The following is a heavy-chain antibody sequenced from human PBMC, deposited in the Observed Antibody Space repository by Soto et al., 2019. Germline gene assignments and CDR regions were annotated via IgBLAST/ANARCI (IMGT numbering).Heavy chain of an antibody. CDR2: INPSGGST. CDR3: ARDALTMIVVYYFDY. J-gene: IGHJ4*02. V-gene: IGHV1-46*03. D-gene: IGHD3-22*01. Sequence: ASVKVSCKASGYTFTSYYMHWVRQAPGQGLEWMGIINPSGGSTSYAQKFQGRVTMTRDTSTSTVYMELSSLRSEDTAVYYCARDALTMIVVYYFDYWGQGTLVTVSS. CDR1: GYTFTSYY.